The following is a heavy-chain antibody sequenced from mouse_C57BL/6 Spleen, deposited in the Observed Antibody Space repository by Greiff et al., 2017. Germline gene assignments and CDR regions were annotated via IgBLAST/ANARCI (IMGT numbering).Heavy chain of an antibody. CDR2: ISDGGSYT. D-gene: IGHD1-1*01. CDR1: GFTFSSYA. Sequence: EVKLVESRGGLVKPGGSLKLSCAASGFTFSSYAMSWVRQTPEKRLEWVATISDGGSYTYYPDNVKGRFTISRDNAKNNLYLQMSHLKSEDTAMYYCARAHYGSSYWYFDVWGTGTTVTVSS. V-gene: IGHV5-4*03. J-gene: IGHJ1*03. CDR3: ARAHYGSSYWYFDV.